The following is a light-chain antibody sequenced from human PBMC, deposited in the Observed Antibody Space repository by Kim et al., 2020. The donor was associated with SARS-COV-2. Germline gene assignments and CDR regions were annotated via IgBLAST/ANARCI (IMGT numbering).Light chain of an antibody. J-gene: IGLJ3*02. CDR3: QSYDSSLRGSV. Sequence: QRCTISCTGRSSNIGAGYAVHWYQQLPRAAPKLLIYANTNRPSGVPDRFSGSKSGTSASLAITGLQAEDEADYYCQSYDSSLRGSVFGGGTQLTVL. CDR1: SSNIGAGYA. CDR2: ANT. V-gene: IGLV1-40*01.